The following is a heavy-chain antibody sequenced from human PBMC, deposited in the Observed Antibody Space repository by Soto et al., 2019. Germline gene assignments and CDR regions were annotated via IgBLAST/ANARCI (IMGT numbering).Heavy chain of an antibody. V-gene: IGHV3-53*01. J-gene: IGHJ5*02. Sequence: GGSLRLSCAASGFTVSSNYMSWVRQAPGKGLEWVSIIYSGGSTYYADSVKGRFTISRDNSKNTLYLQMNSLRAEDTAVYYCARVGVPAAIGFDPWGQGTLVTVSS. CDR2: IYSGGST. D-gene: IGHD2-2*01. CDR3: ARVGVPAAIGFDP. CDR1: GFTVSSNY.